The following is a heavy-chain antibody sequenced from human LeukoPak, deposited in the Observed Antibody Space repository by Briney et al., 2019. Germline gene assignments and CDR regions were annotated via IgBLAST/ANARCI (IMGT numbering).Heavy chain of an antibody. V-gene: IGHV1-69*05. CDR1: GGTFSSYA. CDR2: IIPIFGTA. D-gene: IGHD5-24*01. Sequence: GASVKVSCKASGGTFSSYAISWVRQAPGQGLEWMGRIIPIFGTANYAQKFQGRVTITTDESTSTAYMELSSLRSEDTAVYYCASGRDGYNFDYWGQGTPVTVSS. J-gene: IGHJ4*02. CDR3: ASGRDGYNFDY.